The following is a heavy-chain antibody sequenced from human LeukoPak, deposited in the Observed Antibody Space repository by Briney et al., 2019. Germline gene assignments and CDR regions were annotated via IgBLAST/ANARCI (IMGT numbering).Heavy chain of an antibody. CDR3: TRDNDGDYVLDAFDI. D-gene: IGHD4-17*01. V-gene: IGHV3-49*03. Sequence: GGSLRLSCTASGFTFGDYAISWFRQAPGKGLEWVGFIRSKAYGGTTEYAASVKGRFTISRDDSKSIAYLQMNSLKTEDTAVYYCTRDNDGDYVLDAFDIWGQGTMVTVSS. J-gene: IGHJ3*02. CDR2: IRSKAYGGTT. CDR1: GFTFGDYA.